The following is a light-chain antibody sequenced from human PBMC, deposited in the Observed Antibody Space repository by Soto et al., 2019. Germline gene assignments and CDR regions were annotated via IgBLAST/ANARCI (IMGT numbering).Light chain of an antibody. J-gene: IGKJ1*01. CDR1: QSISSY. Sequence: DIQMTQSPSSLSASVGDRVTITCRASQSISSYLNWYQQKPGKAPKLLIYAACSLQSGVPSRFSGSGSGTEFTLTISSRQPDDFATYYCQHYNSYSEAFGQGTKVDIK. CDR3: QHYNSYSEA. CDR2: AAC. V-gene: IGKV1-39*01.